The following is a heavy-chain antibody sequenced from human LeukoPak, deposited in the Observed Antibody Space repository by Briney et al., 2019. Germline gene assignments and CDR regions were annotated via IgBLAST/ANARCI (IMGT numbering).Heavy chain of an antibody. CDR1: GFTFSGSA. D-gene: IGHD4-17*01. CDR3: TREDGDSPTGAYYYGMDV. J-gene: IGHJ6*02. Sequence: GGSLRLSCAASGFTFSGSAMHWVRQASGKGLGWVGRIRSKANSYATAYAASVKGRFTISGDDSKNTAYLQMNSLKTEDTAVYYCTREDGDSPTGAYYYGMDVWGQGTTVTVSS. CDR2: IRSKANSYAT. V-gene: IGHV3-73*01.